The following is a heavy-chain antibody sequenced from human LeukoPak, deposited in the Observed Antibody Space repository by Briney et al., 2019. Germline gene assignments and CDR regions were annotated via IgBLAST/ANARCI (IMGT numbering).Heavy chain of an antibody. D-gene: IGHD6-13*01. V-gene: IGHV3-20*01. CDR1: GFTFDDYG. J-gene: IGHJ3*02. CDR3: ARALYSSSWFGDAFDI. Sequence: PGGSLRLSCAASGFTFDDYGMSWVRQAPGKGLEWVSGINWKGGSTGYADSVKGRFTISRDNAKNSLYLQMNSLRAEDTALYHCARALYSSSWFGDAFDIWGQGTMVTVSS. CDR2: INWKGGST.